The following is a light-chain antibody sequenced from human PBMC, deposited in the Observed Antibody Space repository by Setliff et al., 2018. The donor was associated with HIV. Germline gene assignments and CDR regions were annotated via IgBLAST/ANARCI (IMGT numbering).Light chain of an antibody. V-gene: IGLV1-40*01. CDR2: GNT. CDR1: NSNIGAGYD. Sequence: QSVLTQPPSVSGAPGQRVTISCTGNNSNIGAGYDVHWYQRLPGTAPILLIYGNTNRPSGVPDRFSGSKSGTSASLAITGLQAEDEADYYCQSHDSTLSGPVFGTGTKVTVL. J-gene: IGLJ1*01. CDR3: QSHDSTLSGPV.